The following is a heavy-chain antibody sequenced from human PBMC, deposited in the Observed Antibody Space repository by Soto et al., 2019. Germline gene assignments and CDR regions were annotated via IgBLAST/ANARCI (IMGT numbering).Heavy chain of an antibody. CDR2: FIPIIGGG. CDR3: ARRIVSHSHAFDF. CDR1: GGTFRNLA. J-gene: IGHJ3*01. Sequence: QVQLVQSGAEVKKPGSSVKVSCKASGGTFRNLAINWLRQAPGQGLEWMGGFIPIIGGGINAQKFQGRVTITSDESTSTAYMELSSLKSEDTAMYFCARRIVSHSHAFDFWGKGTMVTVSS. D-gene: IGHD2-21*01. V-gene: IGHV1-69*01.